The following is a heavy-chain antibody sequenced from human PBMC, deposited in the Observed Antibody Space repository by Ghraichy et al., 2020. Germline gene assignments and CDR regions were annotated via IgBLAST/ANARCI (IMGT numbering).Heavy chain of an antibody. V-gene: IGHV4-34*01. CDR1: GGSFSAYY. D-gene: IGHD6-13*01. CDR2: INHGGGT. J-gene: IGHJ1*01. CDR3: AKWVFAAGTKFHH. Sequence: SETLSLTCAVYGGSFSAYYWTWIRQPPGKGLEWIGEINHGGGTNYNPSLKSRVTISVDTSKNHLSLKMNSVTAADTAVYYCAKWVFAAGTKFHHWGQGTLVTVSS.